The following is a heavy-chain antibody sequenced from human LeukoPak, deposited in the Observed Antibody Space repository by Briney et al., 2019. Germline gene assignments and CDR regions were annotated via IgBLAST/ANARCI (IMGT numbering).Heavy chain of an antibody. V-gene: IGHV4-59*01. Sequence: SSETLSLTCTVSDDSISNYYWSWIRQPPGKGLEWIGYIYYSGSTTYNPSLKSRVTMSVDTSKNQFSLKLRSVTAADTALYYCARICNSSQWLAPGDYWGQGTLVTVSS. J-gene: IGHJ4*02. CDR3: ARICNSSQWLAPGDY. CDR1: DDSISNYY. CDR2: IYYSGST. D-gene: IGHD6-19*01.